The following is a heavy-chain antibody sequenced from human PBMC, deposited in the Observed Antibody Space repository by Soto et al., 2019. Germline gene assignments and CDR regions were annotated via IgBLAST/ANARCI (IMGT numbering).Heavy chain of an antibody. Sequence: GASVKVSCTASGYNFNTFDIYWLRQATGHGLEWMGWMNPNSGNTGYAQELRGRATVTTNTPITPAFMEVTSLTSAVKGGSYCACGHFRYWGQGTLVTVSS. J-gene: IGHJ4*02. D-gene: IGHD3-3*02. CDR1: GYNFNTFD. CDR2: MNPNSGNT. V-gene: IGHV1-8*02. CDR3: ACGHFRY.